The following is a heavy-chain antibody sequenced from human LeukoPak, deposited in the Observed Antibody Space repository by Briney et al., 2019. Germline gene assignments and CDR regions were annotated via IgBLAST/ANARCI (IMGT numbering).Heavy chain of an antibody. V-gene: IGHV3-53*01. Sequence: GGSLRLSCAAPGLTVSSNYMSWVRQAPGKGLEWVSVLYSGGSIYYAESVKGRFTISRDNSRNTLYLQMNSLRAEDTAVYYCARGTYYDSSGYHFDYWGQGTLVTVSS. CDR3: ARGTYYDSSGYHFDY. CDR2: LYSGGSI. D-gene: IGHD3-22*01. J-gene: IGHJ4*02. CDR1: GLTVSSNY.